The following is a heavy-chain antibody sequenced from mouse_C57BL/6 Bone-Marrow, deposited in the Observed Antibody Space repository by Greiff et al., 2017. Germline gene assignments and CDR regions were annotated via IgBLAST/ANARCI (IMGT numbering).Heavy chain of an antibody. J-gene: IGHJ3*01. V-gene: IGHV5-6*02. CDR1: GFTFSSYG. CDR3: ARRDSSGFPGFAY. CDR2: ISSGGSYT. Sequence: VKLVESGGDLVKPGGSLKLSCAASGFTFSSYGMSWVRQTPDKRLEWVATISSGGSYTYYPDSVKGRFTISRDNAKNTLYLQMSSLKSEDTAMYYCARRDSSGFPGFAYWGQGTLVTVSA. D-gene: IGHD3-2*02.